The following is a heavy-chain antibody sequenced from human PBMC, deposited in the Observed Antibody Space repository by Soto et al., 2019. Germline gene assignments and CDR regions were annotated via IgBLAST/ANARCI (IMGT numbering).Heavy chain of an antibody. Sequence: SQTLSLTCAISGDSVSGNSAGWNCIRQSPSRGLEWLGRTYYRSKWYNDYAVSVKSRITINPDTSKNQFSLQLNSVTPEDTAVYYCARDPYTVYWFDPWGQGTLVTVSS. D-gene: IGHD2-2*02. J-gene: IGHJ5*02. V-gene: IGHV6-1*01. CDR1: GDSVSGNSAG. CDR2: TYYRSKWYN. CDR3: ARDPYTVYWFDP.